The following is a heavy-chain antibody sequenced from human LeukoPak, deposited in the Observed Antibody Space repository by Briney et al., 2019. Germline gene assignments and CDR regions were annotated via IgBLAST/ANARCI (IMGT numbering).Heavy chain of an antibody. CDR2: INHSGST. Sequence: SETLSLTCAVYGESFSGYYWSWIREPPGKGLEWIGEINHSGSTNYNPSLKSRVTISVDTSKNQFSLKLSSVTAADTAVYYCARDRSAAGLYYYYYYMDVWGKGTTVTVSS. J-gene: IGHJ6*03. CDR1: GESFSGYY. V-gene: IGHV4-34*01. D-gene: IGHD6-13*01. CDR3: ARDRSAAGLYYYYYYMDV.